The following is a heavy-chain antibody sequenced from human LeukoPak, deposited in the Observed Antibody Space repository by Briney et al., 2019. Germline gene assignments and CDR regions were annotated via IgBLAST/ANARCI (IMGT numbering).Heavy chain of an antibody. D-gene: IGHD2-15*01. CDR3: ARGAAGYCSGGSCGYYYYYGMDV. V-gene: IGHV4-61*01. Sequence: SETLSLTCTVSGGSVSSGSYYWSWIRQPPGKGLEWIGYIYYSGSTNCNPSLKSRVTISVDTSKNQFSLKLSSVTAADTAVYYCARGAAGYCSGGSCGYYYYYGMDVWGKGTTVTVSS. CDR2: IYYSGST. CDR1: GGSVSSGSYY. J-gene: IGHJ6*04.